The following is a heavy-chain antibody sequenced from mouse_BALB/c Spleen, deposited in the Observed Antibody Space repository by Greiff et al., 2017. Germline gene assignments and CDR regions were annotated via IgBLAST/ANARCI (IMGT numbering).Heavy chain of an antibody. D-gene: IGHD2-1*01. V-gene: IGHV5-4*02. CDR2: ISDGGSYT. CDR1: GFTFSDYY. CDR3: ARYGNHHFYAMDY. J-gene: IGHJ4*01. Sequence: EVHLVESGGGLVKPGGSLKLSCAASGFTFSDYYMYWVRQTPEKRLEWVATISDGGSYTYYPDSVKGRFTISRDNAKNNLYLQMSSLKSEDTAMYYCARYGNHHFYAMDYWGQGTSVTVSS.